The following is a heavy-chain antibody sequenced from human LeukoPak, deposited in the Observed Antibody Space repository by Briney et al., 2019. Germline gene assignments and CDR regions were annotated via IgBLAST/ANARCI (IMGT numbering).Heavy chain of an antibody. J-gene: IGHJ4*02. D-gene: IGHD2-2*01. V-gene: IGHV1-18*01. CDR2: ISAYNGNT. CDR1: GYTFTSYG. CDR3: ARDQVVVPAAMPHYFDY. Sequence: ASVKVSCKASGYTFTSYGISWVRQAPGQGLEWMGWISAYNGNTNYAQKLQGRVTMTTDTSTSTAYVELRSLRSDDTAVYYRARDQVVVPAAMPHYFDYWGQGTLVTVSS.